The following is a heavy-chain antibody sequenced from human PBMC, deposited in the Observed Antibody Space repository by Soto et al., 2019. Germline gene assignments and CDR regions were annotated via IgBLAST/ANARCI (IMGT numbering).Heavy chain of an antibody. Sequence: GGSLRLSCAASGFTFSSYGMHWVRQAPGKGLEWVAVISYDGSNKYYADSVKGRFTISRDNSKNTLYLQMNSLRAEDTAVYYCAKGISGELLFKLGDYWGQGTLVTVSS. D-gene: IGHD3-10*01. CDR1: GFTFSSYG. CDR3: AKGISGELLFKLGDY. CDR2: ISYDGSNK. V-gene: IGHV3-30*18. J-gene: IGHJ4*02.